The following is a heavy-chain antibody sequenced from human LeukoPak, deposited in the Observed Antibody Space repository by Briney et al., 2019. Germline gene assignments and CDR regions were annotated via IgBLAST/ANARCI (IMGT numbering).Heavy chain of an antibody. CDR2: IKQDGSEK. Sequence: PGGSLRLSRAASGFTFSSYWMSWVRHAPGKGLAWVANIKQDGSEKYYVDSVKGRFTISRDNAKNSLYLQMNSLRAEDTAVYYCARDRSSSLNYWGQGTLVTVSS. CDR1: GFTFSSYW. V-gene: IGHV3-7*01. D-gene: IGHD6-6*01. J-gene: IGHJ4*02. CDR3: ARDRSSSLNY.